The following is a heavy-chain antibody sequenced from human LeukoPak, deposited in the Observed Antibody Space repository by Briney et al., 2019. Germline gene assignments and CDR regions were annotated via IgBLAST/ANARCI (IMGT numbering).Heavy chain of an antibody. Sequence: ASVKVSCKASGGTFSSYAISWVRQAPGQGLEWMGGIIPIFGTANYAQKFQGRVTIAADKSTSTAYMELSSLRSEDTAVYYCASGYSYGHYYWGQGTLVTVSS. CDR1: GGTFSSYA. V-gene: IGHV1-69*06. CDR3: ASGYSYGHYY. J-gene: IGHJ4*02. D-gene: IGHD5-18*01. CDR2: IIPIFGTA.